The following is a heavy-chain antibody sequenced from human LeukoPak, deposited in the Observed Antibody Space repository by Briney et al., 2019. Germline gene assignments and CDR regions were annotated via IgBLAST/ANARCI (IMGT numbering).Heavy chain of an antibody. CDR2: IIPISGTA. Sequence: SVKVSCKASGGTFSSYAISWVRQAPGQGLEWMGGIIPISGTANYAQKFQGRVTITADESTSTAYMELSSLRSEDTAVYYCARVASGYCSSTSCYDYWGQGTLVTVSS. CDR3: ARVASGYCSSTSCYDY. V-gene: IGHV1-69*13. D-gene: IGHD2-2*01. J-gene: IGHJ4*02. CDR1: GGTFSSYA.